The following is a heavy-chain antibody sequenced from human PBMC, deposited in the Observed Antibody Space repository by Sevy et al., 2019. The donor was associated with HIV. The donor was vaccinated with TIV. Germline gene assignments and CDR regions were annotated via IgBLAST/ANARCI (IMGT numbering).Heavy chain of an antibody. D-gene: IGHD6-13*01. CDR2: ISWKSGSI. CDR3: AKEVYGSIAAAGTGEFDP. CDR1: GFTFDDYA. V-gene: IGHV3-9*01. J-gene: IGHJ5*02. Sequence: GGSLRLSCAASGFTFDDYAMHWVRQAPGKGLEWVSGISWKSGSIGYADSVKGRFTISRDNAKNSLYLQMNSLRADDTALYYCAKEVYGSIAAAGTGEFDPWGQGTLVTVSS.